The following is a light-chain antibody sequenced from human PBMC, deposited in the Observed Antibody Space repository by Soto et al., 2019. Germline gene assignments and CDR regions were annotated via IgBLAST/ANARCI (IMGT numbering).Light chain of an antibody. CDR1: QTVRNN. CDR2: GAS. Sequence: IVMTPSPATPSVSPGERATLSCRASQTVRNNYLAWYQQTPGQAPRLLIYGASTRATGIPARFSGSESGADFTLTISSLQSEDFAVYYCKQYNNWPRTFGQGTKVDIK. V-gene: IGKV3-15*01. J-gene: IGKJ1*01. CDR3: KQYNNWPRT.